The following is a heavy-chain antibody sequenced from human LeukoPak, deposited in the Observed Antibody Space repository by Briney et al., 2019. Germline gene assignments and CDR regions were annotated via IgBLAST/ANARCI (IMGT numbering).Heavy chain of an antibody. Sequence: PGGPLRLSCATSGFTFSNYEMNWVRQAPGKGLEWISYLTTSGSTKYYADSVKGRFTVSRDNAKNSLFLQMNSLRAEDTAVYYCARDRDPGYYDTNGYRRVNAFDIWGQGTMVTVSS. CDR3: ARDRDPGYYDTNGYRRVNAFDI. J-gene: IGHJ3*02. V-gene: IGHV3-48*03. CDR2: LTTSGSTK. D-gene: IGHD3-22*01. CDR1: GFTFSNYE.